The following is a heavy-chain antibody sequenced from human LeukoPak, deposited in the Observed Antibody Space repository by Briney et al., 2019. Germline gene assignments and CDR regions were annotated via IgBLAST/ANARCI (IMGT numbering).Heavy chain of an antibody. J-gene: IGHJ5*02. CDR2: IYTSGST. CDR3: ARHQPSLDSSGLDNWFDP. V-gene: IGHV4-61*02. Sequence: PSETLSLTCTVSGGTISSGSYYWSWIRQPAGKGLEWIGRIYTSGSTNYNPSLKSRVTISVDTSKNQFSLKLSSVTAADTAVYYCARHQPSLDSSGLDNWFDPWGQGTLVTVSS. CDR1: GGTISSGSYY. D-gene: IGHD3-22*01.